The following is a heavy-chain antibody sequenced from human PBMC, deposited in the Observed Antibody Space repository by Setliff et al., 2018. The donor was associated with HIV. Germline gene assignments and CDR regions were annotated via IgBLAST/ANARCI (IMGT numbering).Heavy chain of an antibody. CDR2: IFASGTT. CDR1: GGSLGGYY. V-gene: IGHV4-4*07. D-gene: IGHD3-10*01. CDR3: ARDRSNYGSGSSAYNWFDP. J-gene: IGHJ5*02. Sequence: SETLSLTCTVSGGSLGGYYWSWIRQPAGKRLEWIGRIFASGTTNYNPSLKSRVSMSIDTSKDQFSLNLNSVTAADSAVYFCARDRSNYGSGSSAYNWFDPWGLGTLVTSPQ.